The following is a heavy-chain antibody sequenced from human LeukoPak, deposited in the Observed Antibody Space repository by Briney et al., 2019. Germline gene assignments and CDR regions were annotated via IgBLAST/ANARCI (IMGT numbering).Heavy chain of an antibody. J-gene: IGHJ4*02. CDR3: ARDECSSTSCYDLDY. V-gene: IGHV1-3*01. D-gene: IGHD2-2*01. CDR2: VNAGNGNT. CDR1: GYTFTSYA. Sequence: ASVKVSCKASGYTFTSYAMHWVRQAPGQRLEWMGWVNAGNGNTKYSQKFQGRVTITRDTSASTAYMELSSLRSEDTAVYYCARDECSSTSCYDLDYWGQGTLVTVSS.